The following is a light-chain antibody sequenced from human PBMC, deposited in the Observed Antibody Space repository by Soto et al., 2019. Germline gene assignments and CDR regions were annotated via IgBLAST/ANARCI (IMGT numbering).Light chain of an antibody. CDR1: SSNIGSKS. Sequence: QLVLTQPPSVSGTPGQTVTISCSGSSSNIGSKSVQWYQQLPETAPKLLIYSNNQRPSGVPDRFSGSKSGTSASLAISGLQSEDEAHYYCGAWDDTLNVLVFGGGTKLTVL. V-gene: IGLV1-44*01. J-gene: IGLJ2*01. CDR2: SNN. CDR3: GAWDDTLNVLV.